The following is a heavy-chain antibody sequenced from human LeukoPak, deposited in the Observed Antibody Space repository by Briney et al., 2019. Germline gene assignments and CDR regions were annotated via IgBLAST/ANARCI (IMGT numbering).Heavy chain of an antibody. CDR1: GGSISSGDYY. CDR3: ARHEWGRGVITYYYMDV. J-gene: IGHJ6*03. CDR2: IYYSGST. V-gene: IGHV4-30-4*01. D-gene: IGHD3-10*01. Sequence: SETLSLTCTVSGGSISSGDYYWSWIRQPPGKGLEWIGYIYYSGSTYYNPSLKSRVTISVDTSKNQFSLKLSSVTAADTAVYYCARHEWGRGVITYYYMDVWGKGTTVTVSS.